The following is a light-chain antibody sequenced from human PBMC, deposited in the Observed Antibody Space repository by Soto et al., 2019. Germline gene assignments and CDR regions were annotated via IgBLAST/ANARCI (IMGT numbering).Light chain of an antibody. CDR3: QQRSNWPPWT. CDR1: QSVSSY. Sequence: EIVLTQSPATLSLSPGERATLSCRASQSVSSYLAWYQQKPGQAPRLLIYDASNRATGIPARFSGSGSGTDSTLTISSLEPEDVAVYYCQQRSNWPPWTFGQGTKVEIK. CDR2: DAS. V-gene: IGKV3-11*01. J-gene: IGKJ1*01.